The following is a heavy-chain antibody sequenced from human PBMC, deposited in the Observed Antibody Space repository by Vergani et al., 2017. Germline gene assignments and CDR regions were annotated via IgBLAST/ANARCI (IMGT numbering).Heavy chain of an antibody. J-gene: IGHJ6*02. Sequence: QVQLQESGPGLVKPSETLTLTCDVSDSSIMTNPYWGWFRQSPGKELEWIGCIHHSGDTHYNSSLKSRVSISMVSSSKFSLSLTSVTAADTAIYYCARHRGSGGFFPSSYFYGMDVWGHGTTVTVSS. CDR2: IHHSGDT. V-gene: IGHV4-38-2*01. D-gene: IGHD3-10*01. CDR3: ARHRGSGGFFPSSYFYGMDV. CDR1: DSSIMTNPY.